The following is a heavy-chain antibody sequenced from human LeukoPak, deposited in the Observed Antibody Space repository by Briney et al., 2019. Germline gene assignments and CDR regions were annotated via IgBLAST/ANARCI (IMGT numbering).Heavy chain of an antibody. D-gene: IGHD1-1*01. J-gene: IGHJ4*02. Sequence: PGGSLRLSCAASGFSVSSDYIGWVRQAPGKGLEWVSVIYSGGSTYYADSVKGRFTISRDNSKNRGYLQMNSLRPEDTAVYYCARRKTGSPYDYWGQGTLVTVSS. CDR1: GFSVSSDY. CDR2: IYSGGST. V-gene: IGHV3-53*01. CDR3: ARRKTGSPYDY.